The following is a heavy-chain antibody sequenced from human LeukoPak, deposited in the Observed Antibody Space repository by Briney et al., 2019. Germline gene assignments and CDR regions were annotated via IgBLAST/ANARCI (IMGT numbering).Heavy chain of an antibody. CDR3: ASIAAADPNWFDP. CDR1: GGSISSHY. V-gene: IGHV4-4*09. D-gene: IGHD6-13*01. Sequence: SETLSLTCTVSGGSISSHYWTWIRQPPGKGLEWIGYIYSSGSTDYNPSLQSRVTISVDTSKNQFSLKLSSVTAADTAVYYCASIAAADPNWFDPWGQGTLVTVSS. CDR2: IYSSGST. J-gene: IGHJ5*02.